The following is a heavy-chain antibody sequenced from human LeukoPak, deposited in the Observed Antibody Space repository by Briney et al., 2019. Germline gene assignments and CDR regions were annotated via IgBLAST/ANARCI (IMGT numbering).Heavy chain of an antibody. J-gene: IGHJ4*02. CDR1: GGSISSYY. Sequence: SETLSLTCTVSGGSISSYYWSWIRQPPGKGLEWIGYIYHSGNTNYNPSLKSRVTISVDTSKNQFSLKLSSVTAADTAVYYCARDPAVHYFDCWGQGTLVTVSS. CDR3: ARDPAVHYFDC. V-gene: IGHV4-59*01. D-gene: IGHD3-10*01. CDR2: IYHSGNT.